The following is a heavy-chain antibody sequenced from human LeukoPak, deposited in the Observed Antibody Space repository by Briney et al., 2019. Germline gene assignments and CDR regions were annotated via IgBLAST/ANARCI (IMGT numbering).Heavy chain of an antibody. CDR3: ARGDTAMVKIDY. V-gene: IGHV3-33*01. CDR2: IWYDGGNK. J-gene: IGHJ4*02. CDR1: GFTFSSYG. D-gene: IGHD5-18*01. Sequence: GGSLRLSCAASGFTFSSYGMHWVRQAPGKGLEWVAVIWYDGGNKYYADSVKGRFTISRDNSKNTLYLQMNSLRAEDTAVYYCARGDTAMVKIDYWGQGTLVTVSS.